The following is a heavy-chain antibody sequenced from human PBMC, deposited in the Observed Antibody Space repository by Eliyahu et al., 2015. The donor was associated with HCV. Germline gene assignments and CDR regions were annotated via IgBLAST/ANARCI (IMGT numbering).Heavy chain of an antibody. CDR2: IIPILGIA. J-gene: IGHJ4*02. CDR3: ARDFLRPVTGFDY. CDR1: GGTFGSYA. Sequence: QVQLVQSGAEVKKPGSSVKVSCKASGGTFGSYAISWVRQAPGQGLEWMGRIIPILGIANYAQKFQGRVTITADKSTSTAYMELSSLRSEDTAVYYCARDFLRPVTGFDYWGQGTLVTVSS. D-gene: IGHD4-17*01. V-gene: IGHV1-69*04.